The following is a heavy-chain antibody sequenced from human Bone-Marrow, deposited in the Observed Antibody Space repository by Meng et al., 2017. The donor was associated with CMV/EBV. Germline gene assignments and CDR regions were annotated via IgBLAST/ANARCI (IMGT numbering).Heavy chain of an antibody. CDR2: IRNKANSYTT. CDR3: ARVAGVYWGYGMDV. CDR1: GFTFSDHY. Sequence: GESLKISCAASGFTFSDHYMDWVRQPPGKGLEWAGRIRNKANSYTTEYAASVKGRFTISRDDSKNSLFLQMNSLKTEDTAVYHCARVAGVYWGYGMDVWGQGATVTVSS. D-gene: IGHD1-26*01. V-gene: IGHV3-72*01. J-gene: IGHJ6*02.